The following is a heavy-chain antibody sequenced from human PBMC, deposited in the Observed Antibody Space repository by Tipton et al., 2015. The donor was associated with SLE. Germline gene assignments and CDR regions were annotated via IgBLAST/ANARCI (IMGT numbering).Heavy chain of an antibody. CDR2: INHSGST. Sequence: TLSLTCAVYGGSFSGYYWSWIRQPPGKGLEWIGEINHSGSTNYNPSLKSRVTISVDTSKNQFSLKLSSVTAADTAVYYCARGHERHYDSPKLDIWGQGTMVTVSS. CDR1: GGSFSGYY. V-gene: IGHV4-34*01. CDR3: ARGHERHYDSPKLDI. D-gene: IGHD5-12*01. J-gene: IGHJ3*02.